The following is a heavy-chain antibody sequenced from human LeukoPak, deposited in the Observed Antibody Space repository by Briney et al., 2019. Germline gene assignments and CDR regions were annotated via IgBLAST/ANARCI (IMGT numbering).Heavy chain of an antibody. CDR2: IYSGGST. D-gene: IGHD3-22*01. V-gene: IGHV3-53*01. Sequence: GGSLRLSCAASGFTVSSNYMSWVRQAPGKGLEWVSVIYSGGSTHYADSVKGRFTISRDNSKNTLYLQMNSLRAEDTAVYYCAREDYYDSSGRDAFDIWGQGTMVTVSS. J-gene: IGHJ3*02. CDR3: AREDYYDSSGRDAFDI. CDR1: GFTVSSNY.